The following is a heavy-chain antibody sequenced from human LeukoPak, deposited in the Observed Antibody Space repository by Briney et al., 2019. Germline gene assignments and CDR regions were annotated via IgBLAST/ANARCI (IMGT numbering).Heavy chain of an antibody. Sequence: PSQTLSLTCTVSGGSISSGGYYWSWIRQPPGKGLEWIGYIYHSGSTYYNPSLKSRVTISVDRSKNQFFLKLSSVTAADTAVYYCARGGWIFPHDYFDYWGQGTLVTVSS. J-gene: IGHJ4*02. CDR1: GGSISSGGYY. V-gene: IGHV4-30-2*01. CDR3: ARGGWIFPHDYFDY. CDR2: IYHSGST. D-gene: IGHD2-2*03.